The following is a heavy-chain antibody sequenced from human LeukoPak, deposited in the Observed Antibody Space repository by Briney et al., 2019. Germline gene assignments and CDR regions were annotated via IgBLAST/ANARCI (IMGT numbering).Heavy chain of an antibody. V-gene: IGHV4-59*01. CDR2: IYYSGST. J-gene: IGHJ3*02. CDR3: ARLSSSSDAFDI. D-gene: IGHD6-13*01. CDR1: GGSISSYY. Sequence: SESLSLTCTVSGGSISSYYWSWIRQPPGKGLEWIGYIYYSGSTNYNPSLKSRVTISVDTSKNQFSLKLSIVTATDTAVYYCARLSSSSDAFDIWGQGTMVTVSS.